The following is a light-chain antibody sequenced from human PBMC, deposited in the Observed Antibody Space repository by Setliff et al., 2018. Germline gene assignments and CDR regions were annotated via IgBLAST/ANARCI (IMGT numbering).Light chain of an antibody. CDR1: QSLLYTDNKSY. Sequence: DIVMTQSPDSLAVSLGERATINCKSSQSLLYTDNKSYLIWYQQKPGQPPRKLISWSSTRDYGVPGRFSGSGSGTDFTLTISSLQAEDVAVYYCQQYYTTPWTFGQGTKVDIK. CDR3: QQYYTTPWT. CDR2: WSS. J-gene: IGKJ1*01. V-gene: IGKV4-1*01.